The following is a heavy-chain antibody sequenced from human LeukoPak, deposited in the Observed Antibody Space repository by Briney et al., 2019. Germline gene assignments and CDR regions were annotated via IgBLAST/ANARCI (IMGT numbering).Heavy chain of an antibody. CDR3: AKDPERWLQLRLGFSD. J-gene: IGHJ4*02. CDR2: ISSSGGNT. V-gene: IGHV3-23*01. D-gene: IGHD5-24*01. Sequence: GGTLRLSCAASGFTFSSYGMSWVRQAPGKGLEWVAGISSSGGNTYYADSVKGRFTISRDNSKNTLYLQMNSLRAEDTAVYYCAKDPERWLQLRLGFSDWGQGTLVTVSS. CDR1: GFTFSSYG.